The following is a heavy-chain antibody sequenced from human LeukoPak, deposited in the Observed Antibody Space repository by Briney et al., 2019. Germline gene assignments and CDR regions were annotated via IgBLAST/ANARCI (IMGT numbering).Heavy chain of an antibody. Sequence: GGSLRLSCAASGFTFSSYTMNWVRQGPGKGLEWVSYISNGGSAIYYADSVKGRFTISRDNAKNSLYLQLNSLRAEDTAVYYCARRQDYGDLFDYWGQGTQVTVSS. V-gene: IGHV3-48*01. J-gene: IGHJ4*02. CDR1: GFTFSSYT. D-gene: IGHD4-17*01. CDR2: ISNGGSAI. CDR3: ARRQDYGDLFDY.